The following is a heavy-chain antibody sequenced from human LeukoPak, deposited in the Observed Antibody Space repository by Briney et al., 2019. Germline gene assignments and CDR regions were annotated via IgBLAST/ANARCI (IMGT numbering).Heavy chain of an antibody. Sequence: PSETLSLTCAVYGGSFSGYYWSWIRQPPGKGLEWIGEINHSGSTNYNPSLKSRVTISVDTSKNQFSLKLSSVTAADTAVYYCAREGGRSYSGYRKRHFDYWGQGTLVTVSS. J-gene: IGHJ4*02. CDR1: GGSFSGYY. D-gene: IGHD5-12*01. V-gene: IGHV4-34*01. CDR2: INHSGST. CDR3: AREGGRSYSGYRKRHFDY.